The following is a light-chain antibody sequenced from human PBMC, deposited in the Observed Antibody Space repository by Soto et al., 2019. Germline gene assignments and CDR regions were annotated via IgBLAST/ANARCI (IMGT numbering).Light chain of an antibody. V-gene: IGKV4-1*01. CDR1: QSVLYSSNNKNY. CDR2: WAS. J-gene: IGKJ2*01. CDR3: QQYYSTPPT. Sequence: DIVMTQSPDSLAVSLGERATINCKYSQSVLYSSNNKNYLAWYQQKPGQPPKLLIYWASTRESGVPDRFSVSASWTDFTLTISSLQAEDVAVYYCQQYYSTPPTFGQGTKLEIK.